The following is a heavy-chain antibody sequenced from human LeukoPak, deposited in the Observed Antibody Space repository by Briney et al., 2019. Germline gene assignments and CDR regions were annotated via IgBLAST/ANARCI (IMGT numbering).Heavy chain of an antibody. D-gene: IGHD1-26*01. J-gene: IGHJ5*02. Sequence: KSSETLSLTCTVSGGSISSSSYYWGWIRQPPGKGLEWIGSIYYSGSTYYNPSLKSRVTISVDTSKNQFSLKLSSVTAADTAVHYCARTHPSYVDPWGQGTLVTVSS. CDR2: IYYSGST. CDR3: ARTHPSYVDP. CDR1: GGSISSSSYY. V-gene: IGHV4-39*07.